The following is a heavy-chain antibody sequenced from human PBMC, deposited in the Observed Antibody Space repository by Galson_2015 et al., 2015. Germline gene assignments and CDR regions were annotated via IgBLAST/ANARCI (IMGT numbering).Heavy chain of an antibody. V-gene: IGHV1-46*01. Sequence: SVKVSCKASGYTFTNYYIHWVRQDPGHGLEWMGIINPAAGSTRNAQKFQGRVTMTSDTSTSTVYMDLSSLRSDDTAVYFCARGPSSSGYLGYILFDYWGQGSLVTVSS. CDR2: INPAAGST. CDR1: GYTFTNYY. J-gene: IGHJ4*02. D-gene: IGHD5-12*01. CDR3: ARGPSSSGYLGYILFDY.